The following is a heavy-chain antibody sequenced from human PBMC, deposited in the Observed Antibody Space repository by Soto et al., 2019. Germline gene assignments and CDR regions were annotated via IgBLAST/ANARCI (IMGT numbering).Heavy chain of an antibody. CDR3: AHRDRDSGGLFDY. CDR2: IYGDDDK. D-gene: IGHD3-10*01. CDR1: GFSLTTSGVG. Sequence: QITLKESGPTLVKPTQTLTLTCTFSGFSLTTSGVGVGWICQAPGKALEWLTLIYGDDDKRSSPSLRSRLTIIKDTSKNQVVLTMTNMDPVYTATYYCAHRDRDSGGLFDYWGQGTLVTVSS. V-gene: IGHV2-5*02. J-gene: IGHJ4*02.